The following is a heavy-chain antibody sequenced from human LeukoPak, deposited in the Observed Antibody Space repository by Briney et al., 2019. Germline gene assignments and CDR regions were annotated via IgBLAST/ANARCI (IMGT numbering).Heavy chain of an antibody. Sequence: SVKVSCKASGGTFSSYAISWVRQAPGQGLEWMGGIIPICGTKNYAHKVQGRVTITADESTSTAYMELSSLRSEDTAVYYCARAITRGADAFDIWGQGTMVTVSS. CDR1: GGTFSSYA. V-gene: IGHV1-69*01. CDR2: IIPICGTK. D-gene: IGHD1-26*01. CDR3: ARAITRGADAFDI. J-gene: IGHJ3*02.